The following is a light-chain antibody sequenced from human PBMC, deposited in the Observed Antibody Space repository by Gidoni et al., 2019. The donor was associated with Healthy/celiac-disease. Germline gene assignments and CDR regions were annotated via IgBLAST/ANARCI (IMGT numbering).Light chain of an antibody. J-gene: IGLJ3*02. V-gene: IGLV2-14*03. CDR2: DVS. Sequence: QSALTQPASVSGSPGQSIPISCTGPSSDVGGDNYVAWYQQHPGTAPKLMIYDVSNPPSGVCNRFSGPKSGSTASLTIAGLQAEDEADYYCSSYTSSSTLTWVFGGGTKLTVL. CDR3: SSYTSSSTLTWV. CDR1: SSDVGGDNY.